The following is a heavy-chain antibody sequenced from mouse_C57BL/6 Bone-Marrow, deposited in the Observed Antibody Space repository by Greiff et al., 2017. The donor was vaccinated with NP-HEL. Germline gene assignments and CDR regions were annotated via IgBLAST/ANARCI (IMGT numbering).Heavy chain of an antibody. Sequence: EVQLQQSGPELVKPGASVKISCKASGYTFTDYYMNWVKQSHGKSLEWIGDINPNNGGTSYNQKFKGKATLTVDKSSSTAYMELRSLTSEDSAVYYCAREGSSYDWGQGTTLTVSS. CDR2: INPNNGGT. CDR1: GYTFTDYY. CDR3: AREGSSYD. D-gene: IGHD1-1*01. V-gene: IGHV1-26*01. J-gene: IGHJ2*01.